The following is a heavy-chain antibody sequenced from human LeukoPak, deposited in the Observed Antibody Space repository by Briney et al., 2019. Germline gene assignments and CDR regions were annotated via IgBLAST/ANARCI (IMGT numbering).Heavy chain of an antibody. J-gene: IGHJ5*02. CDR3: ASRVSSGGENWFDP. CDR1: GYTFTGYY. V-gene: IGHV1-2*06. CDR2: INPNSGGT. D-gene: IGHD6-19*01. Sequence: ASVKVSCKASGYTFTGYYMHWVRQAPGQGLEWMGRINPNSGGTNNAQKFQGRVTMTRDTSISTAYMELSRLRSDDTAVYYCASRVSSGGENWFDPWGQGTLVTVSS.